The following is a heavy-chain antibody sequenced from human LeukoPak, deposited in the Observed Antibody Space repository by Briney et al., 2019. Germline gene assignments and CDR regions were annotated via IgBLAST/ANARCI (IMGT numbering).Heavy chain of an antibody. CDR2: IKPDGSGK. V-gene: IGHV3-7*04. Sequence: PGGSLRLSCAASGFTFSTYWMTWVRQAPGKGLEWVANIKPDGSGKYYVDSVKGRLTISRDNAKNSLYLQMTSLRAEDTAVYYCARGSGDYSGQGTLVTVSS. CDR1: GFTFSTYW. J-gene: IGHJ4*02. CDR3: ARGSGDY.